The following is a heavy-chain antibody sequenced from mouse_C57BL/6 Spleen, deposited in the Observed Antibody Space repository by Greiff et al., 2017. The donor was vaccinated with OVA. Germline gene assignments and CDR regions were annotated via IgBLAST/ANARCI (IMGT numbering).Heavy chain of an antibody. D-gene: IGHD4-1*01. CDR1: GFTFSSYG. CDR2: ISSGGSYT. Sequence: EVQLVESGGDLVKPGGSLKLSCAASGFTFSSYGMSWVRQTPDKRLEWVATISSGGSYTYYPDRVKWRFTISRDHAKNNPYLQMSSLKSKDTAMYSCARRAGTGYFDVWGTGTTVTVSS. CDR3: ARRAGTGYFDV. V-gene: IGHV5-6*01. J-gene: IGHJ1*03.